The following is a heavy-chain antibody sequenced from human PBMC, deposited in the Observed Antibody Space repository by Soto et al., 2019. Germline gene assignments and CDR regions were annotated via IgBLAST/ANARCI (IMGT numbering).Heavy chain of an antibody. CDR1: GGSISSGGYS. CDR3: ASGPNRGHYYGSGSYLATDAFDI. J-gene: IGHJ3*02. Sequence: PSETLSLTCAVSGGSISSGGYSWSWIRQPPGKGLEWIGYIYHSGSTYYNPSLKSRVTISVDRSKNQFSLKLSSVTAADTAVYYCASGPNRGHYYGSGSYLATDAFDIWGQGTMVTVSS. CDR2: IYHSGST. V-gene: IGHV4-30-2*02. D-gene: IGHD3-10*01.